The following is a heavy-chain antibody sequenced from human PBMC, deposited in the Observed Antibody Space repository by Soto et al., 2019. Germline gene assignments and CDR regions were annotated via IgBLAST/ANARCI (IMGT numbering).Heavy chain of an antibody. CDR3: ARVAAAAGSLAFDI. V-gene: IGHV3-53*04. D-gene: IGHD6-13*01. CDR1: GFTVSSNY. J-gene: IGHJ3*02. CDR2: IYSGGST. Sequence: EVPLVESGGGLVQPGGSLRLSCAASGFTVSSNYMSWVRQAPGKGLEWVSVIYSGGSTYYADSVKGRFTISRHNSKNTLYLQMNSLRAEDTAVYYCARVAAAAGSLAFDIWGQGTMVTVSS.